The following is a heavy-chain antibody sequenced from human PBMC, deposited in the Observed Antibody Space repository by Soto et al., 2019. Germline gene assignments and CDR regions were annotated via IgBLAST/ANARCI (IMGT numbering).Heavy chain of an antibody. J-gene: IGHJ1*01. Sequence: SETLSLTCAVYGGSFSGYYWSWIRQPPGKGLEWIGEINHSGSTNYNPSLKSRVTISVDTSKNQFSLKLSSVTAADTAVYYCARGSGITIFGVVMTEYFQHWGQGTLVTVSS. D-gene: IGHD3-3*01. V-gene: IGHV4-34*01. CDR1: GGSFSGYY. CDR2: INHSGST. CDR3: ARGSGITIFGVVMTEYFQH.